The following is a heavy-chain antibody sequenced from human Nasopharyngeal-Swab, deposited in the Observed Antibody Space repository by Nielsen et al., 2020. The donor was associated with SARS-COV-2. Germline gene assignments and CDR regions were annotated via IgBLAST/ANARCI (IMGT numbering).Heavy chain of an antibody. CDR2: INPRFLP. V-gene: IGHV4-34*13. Sequence: WIRQPPGKGLEWIGEINPRFLPTSHPSLKSRVTISVDTSKNQFSLKLSSVTAADTAVYYCVREVRYSSSWYRYYYVDVWGKGTTVTVSS. CDR3: VREVRYSSSWYRYYYVDV. D-gene: IGHD6-13*01. J-gene: IGHJ6*03.